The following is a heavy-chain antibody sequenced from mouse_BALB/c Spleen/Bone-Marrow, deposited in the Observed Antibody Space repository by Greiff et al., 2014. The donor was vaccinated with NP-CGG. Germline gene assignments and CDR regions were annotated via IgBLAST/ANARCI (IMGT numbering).Heavy chain of an antibody. Sequence: VQLKESGRELVKPGASVKVSCKASGYSFTDYNMYWVKQSHGKSLEWIGYIDPYNGGTSYNQKFKGKATLTVDKSSSAAFMHLNSLTSEDSAVYYCASYHSSGYAMDYWGQGTSVTVSS. CDR3: ASYHSSGYAMDY. CDR1: GYSFTDYN. J-gene: IGHJ4*01. D-gene: IGHD3-1*01. CDR2: IDPYNGGT. V-gene: IGHV1S135*01.